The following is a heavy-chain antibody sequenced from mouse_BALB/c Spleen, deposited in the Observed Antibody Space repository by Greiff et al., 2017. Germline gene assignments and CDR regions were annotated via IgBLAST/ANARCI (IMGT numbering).Heavy chain of an antibody. J-gene: IGHJ2*01. CDR1: GYTFTSYW. CDR3: TRNDYDGVYFDY. CDR2: IYPGNSDT. V-gene: IGHV1-5*01. Sequence: VQLQQSGTVLARPGASVKMSCKASGYTFTSYWMHWVKQRPGQGLEWIGAIYPGNSDTSYNQKFKGKAKLTAVTSTSTAYMELSSLTNEDSAVYYCTRNDYDGVYFDYWGQGTTLTVSS. D-gene: IGHD2-4*01.